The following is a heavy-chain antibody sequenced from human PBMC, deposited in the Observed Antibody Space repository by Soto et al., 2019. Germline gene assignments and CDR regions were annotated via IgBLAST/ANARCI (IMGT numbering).Heavy chain of an antibody. CDR2: MYHSGGT. Sequence: SETLSLTCAVSGGSISSGGYSWSWIRQPPGKGLEWIGYMYHSGGTFYTPSLKSRVTMSVDTSNNQFSLKLSSVTAADTPVYYCARQASGYYYGWFDPWGQGTLVTVSS. D-gene: IGHD3-22*01. J-gene: IGHJ5*02. CDR1: GGSISSGGYS. V-gene: IGHV4-30-2*03. CDR3: ARQASGYYYGWFDP.